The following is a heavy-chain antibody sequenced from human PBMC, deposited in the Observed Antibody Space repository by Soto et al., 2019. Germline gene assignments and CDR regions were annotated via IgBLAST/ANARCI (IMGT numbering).Heavy chain of an antibody. D-gene: IGHD4-17*01. CDR3: ARVSNTVTTFGWFDP. Sequence: SETLSLTCTVSGGSISSYYWSWIRQPPGKGLEWIGYIYYSGSTNYNPSLKSRVTISVDTSKTQFSLKLSSVTAADTAVYYCARVSNTVTTFGWFDPWGQGTLVTVSS. CDR2: IYYSGST. CDR1: GGSISSYY. V-gene: IGHV4-59*01. J-gene: IGHJ5*02.